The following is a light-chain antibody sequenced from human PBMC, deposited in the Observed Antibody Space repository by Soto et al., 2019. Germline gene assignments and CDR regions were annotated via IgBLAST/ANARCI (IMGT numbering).Light chain of an antibody. CDR3: YSNAGSYTV. J-gene: IGLJ2*01. Sequence: QSVLTQPRSVSGSPGQSVTISCTGTSSDVGGYNYVSWYQQHPGKAPKLMIYDVIKRPSGVPDRFSGSKSGNTAALTISGLQAEDEADYYCYSNAGSYTVFGGGTKVTVL. V-gene: IGLV2-11*01. CDR1: SSDVGGYNY. CDR2: DVI.